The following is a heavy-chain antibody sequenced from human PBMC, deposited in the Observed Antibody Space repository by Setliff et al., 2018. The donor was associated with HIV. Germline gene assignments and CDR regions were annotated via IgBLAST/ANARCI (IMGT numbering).Heavy chain of an antibody. CDR3: ARGRKKTLAVSGTRYFDF. J-gene: IGHJ4*02. CDR1: GGSLSGFY. V-gene: IGHV4-34*01. D-gene: IGHD6-19*01. CDR2: VTHSGST. Sequence: SETLSLTCAVYGGSLSGFYWTFIRQSPGEGLEWIGEVTHSGSTTYDPSLKSRITISVDTSKNQFSLKLTSVTAADMGVYYCARGRKKTLAVSGTRYFDFWGQGTLVTVSS.